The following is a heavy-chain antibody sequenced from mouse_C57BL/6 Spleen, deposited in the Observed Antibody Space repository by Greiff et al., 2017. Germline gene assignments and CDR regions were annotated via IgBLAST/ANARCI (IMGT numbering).Heavy chain of an antibody. CDR3: ARGGLLYLSYFDY. CDR1: GYTFTSYW. V-gene: IGHV1-69*01. D-gene: IGHD1-1*01. J-gene: IGHJ2*01. CDR2: IDPSDSYT. Sequence: VQLQQPGAELVMPGASVKLSCKASGYTFTSYWMHWVKQRPGQGLEWIGEIDPSDSYTNYNQKFKGKSTLTVDKSSSTAYMQLSSLTSEDSAVYYCARGGLLYLSYFDYWGQGTTLTVSS.